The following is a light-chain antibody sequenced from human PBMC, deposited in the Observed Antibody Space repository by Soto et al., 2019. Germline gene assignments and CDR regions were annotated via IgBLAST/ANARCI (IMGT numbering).Light chain of an antibody. CDR3: QQYNSYSFS. Sequence: DIQMTQSPSTLSASVGDRVTITCRASQSISSWLAWYQQKPGKAPKLLIYKASSLESGVPSRFSGSGSGTEFTLTISCLQPDDFATYYCQQYNSYSFSLGQWTKREIK. CDR2: KAS. CDR1: QSISSW. J-gene: IGKJ2*01. V-gene: IGKV1-5*03.